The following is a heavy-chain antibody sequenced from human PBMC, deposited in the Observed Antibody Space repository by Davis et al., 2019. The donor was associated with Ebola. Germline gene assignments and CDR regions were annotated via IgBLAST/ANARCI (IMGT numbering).Heavy chain of an antibody. Sequence: GESLKISCAASGFTFSSYGMHWVRQAPGKGLEWVAVIWYDGSNKYYADSVKGRFTISRDNSKNTLYLQMNSLRAEDTAVYYCAKGANWNYKDPRGMDVWGQGTTVTVSS. CDR2: IWYDGSNK. J-gene: IGHJ6*02. CDR3: AKGANWNYKDPRGMDV. CDR1: GFTFSSYG. V-gene: IGHV3-30*02. D-gene: IGHD1-7*01.